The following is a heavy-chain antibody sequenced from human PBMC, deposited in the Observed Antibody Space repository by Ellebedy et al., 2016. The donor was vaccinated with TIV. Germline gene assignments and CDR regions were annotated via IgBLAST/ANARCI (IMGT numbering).Heavy chain of an antibody. Sequence: PGGSLRLSCAASGFIFSSYWMSWIRQAPGKGLEWVANIKQDGSEKWYVDSVKGRFTISRDNAKNSLYLQMSSLRAEDTAVYYCARDQGWAYPGSTRFDYWGQGTLVTVSS. V-gene: IGHV3-7*01. CDR3: ARDQGWAYPGSTRFDY. CDR1: GFIFSSYW. J-gene: IGHJ4*03. CDR2: IKQDGSEK. D-gene: IGHD3-10*01.